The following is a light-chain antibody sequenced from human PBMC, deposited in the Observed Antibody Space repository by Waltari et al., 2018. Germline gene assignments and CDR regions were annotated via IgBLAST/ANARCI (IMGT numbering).Light chain of an antibody. Sequence: LSLPVTLGQPASISCRSSESLLFSDGNTYLNWFHQRPGQSPRRLIYKVSNRDSGVPDRFSGSGSDTVFTLKISRVEAEDVGVYYCMQGTHWPVYTFGQGTRLEIK. J-gene: IGKJ2*01. CDR1: ESLLFSDGNTY. CDR3: MQGTHWPVYT. CDR2: KVS. V-gene: IGKV2-30*01.